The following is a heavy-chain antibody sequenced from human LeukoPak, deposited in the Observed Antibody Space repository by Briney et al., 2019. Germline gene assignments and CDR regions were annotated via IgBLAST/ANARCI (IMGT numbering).Heavy chain of an antibody. Sequence: GRSPRLSCAASGFTFSSYGMHWVRQAPGKGLEWVAVISYDGSNKYYADSVKGRFTISRDNSKNTLYLQMNSLRAEDTAVYYCAKDGNIVVVVAVPWYFDYWGQGTLVTVSS. CDR3: AKDGNIVVVVAVPWYFDY. CDR2: ISYDGSNK. V-gene: IGHV3-30*18. CDR1: GFTFSSYG. D-gene: IGHD2-15*01. J-gene: IGHJ4*02.